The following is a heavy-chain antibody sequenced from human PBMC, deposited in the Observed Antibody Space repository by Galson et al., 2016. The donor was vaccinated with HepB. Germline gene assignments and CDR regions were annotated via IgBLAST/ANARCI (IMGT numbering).Heavy chain of an antibody. V-gene: IGHV3-7*01. CDR2: IKPDGSEK. J-gene: IGHJ4*02. CDR1: TFTFSNYW. D-gene: IGHD1-26*01. CDR3: ARDWGRSGTYYGLGLPHFDS. Sequence: SLRLSCADSTFTFSNYWMTWVRQAPGKGLEWVANIKPDGSEKYYVDSVKGRFTISRDNAKNSLYLQMNSLRAEDTAVYYCARDWGRSGTYYGLGLPHFDSWGQGTLVTVSS.